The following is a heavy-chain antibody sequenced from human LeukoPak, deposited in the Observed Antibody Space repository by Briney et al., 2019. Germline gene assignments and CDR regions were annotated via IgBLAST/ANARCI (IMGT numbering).Heavy chain of an antibody. D-gene: IGHD3-16*01. CDR2: ISAFNGNT. J-gene: IGHJ4*02. V-gene: IGHV1-18*01. CDR3: AGAGGLSLHPAFDF. Sequence: GASVKGSSKASRDTSTKYGISSVRQAPGQGLEWMGWISAFNGNTNHAQKLQGRATMTSETSTRTAYMALRKLRCEATALSYCAGAGGLSLHPAFDFWGQGALVTVSS. CDR1: RDTSTKYG.